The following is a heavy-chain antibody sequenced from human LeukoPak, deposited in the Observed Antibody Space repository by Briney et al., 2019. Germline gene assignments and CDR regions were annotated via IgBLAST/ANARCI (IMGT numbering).Heavy chain of an antibody. J-gene: IGHJ4*02. CDR1: GFTFSSYA. D-gene: IGHD3-10*01. CDR3: AKVGTLRTVRGSKPVDAGAFHY. Sequence: PGCSLRLSCAASGFTFSSYAMSWVRQAPGKGLEGVSAISGSVGSTYYAVYVKGRFTISRDKSKNTLYLQMNRLRAEDTAVYYCAKVGTLRTVRGSKPVDAGAFHYWGQGTLVTVSS. V-gene: IGHV3-23*01. CDR2: ISGSVGST.